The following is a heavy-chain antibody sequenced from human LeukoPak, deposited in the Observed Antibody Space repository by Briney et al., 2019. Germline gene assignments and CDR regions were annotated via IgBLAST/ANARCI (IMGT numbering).Heavy chain of an antibody. V-gene: IGHV1-18*01. CDR1: GYTFTSYD. CDR2: ISAYNGNT. D-gene: IGHD3-22*01. CDR3: ARNSRSGYYPPPDY. J-gene: IGHJ4*02. Sequence: ASVKVSCKASGYTFTSYDISWVRQAPGQGLEWMGWISAYNGNTNYAQKLQGRVTMTTDTSTSTAYMELRSLRSDDTAVYYCARNSRSGYYPPPDYWGQGTLVTVSS.